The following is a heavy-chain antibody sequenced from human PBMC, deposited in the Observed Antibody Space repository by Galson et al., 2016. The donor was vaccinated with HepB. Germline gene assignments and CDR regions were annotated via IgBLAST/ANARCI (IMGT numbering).Heavy chain of an antibody. V-gene: IGHV3-21*01. CDR2: ISSHNSNI. D-gene: IGHD6-13*01. J-gene: IGHJ4*02. Sequence: SLRLSCAASGFTFNYYGMIWVRQAPGKGLEWVSFISSHNSNIYYADSVNGRFTISRDNAKNSLYLQMNSLRVEDTAVYYCARGGGYSSGWYSFWGRGTLVTVSS. CDR1: GFTFNYYG. CDR3: ARGGGYSSGWYSF.